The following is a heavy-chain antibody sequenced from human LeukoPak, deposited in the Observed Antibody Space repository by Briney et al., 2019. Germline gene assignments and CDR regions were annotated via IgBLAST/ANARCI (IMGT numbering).Heavy chain of an antibody. Sequence: SQTLSLTCAVPGGSISSGGYSWSWIRQPPGKGLEWIGYIYHSGSTYYNPSLKSRVTISVDRSKNQFSLKLSSVTAADTAVYYCAREALEYYYGSGEGHYFDYWGQGTLVTVSS. J-gene: IGHJ4*02. CDR2: IYHSGST. V-gene: IGHV4-30-2*01. CDR3: AREALEYYYGSGEGHYFDY. CDR1: GGSISSGGYS. D-gene: IGHD3-10*01.